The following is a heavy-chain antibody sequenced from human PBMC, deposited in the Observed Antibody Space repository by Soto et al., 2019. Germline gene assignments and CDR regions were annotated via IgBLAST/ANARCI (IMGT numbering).Heavy chain of an antibody. Sequence: RLSCAASEFTFSNYWMTWVRQAPGKGLEWVAKIKPDGSEKYYVDSVKGRFTISRDNSKNSLYLQMDSLRAEDTAIYYCTRLDSSLAHYGMDVWGQGTTVTVSS. CDR2: IKPDGSEK. J-gene: IGHJ6*02. D-gene: IGHD1-1*01. V-gene: IGHV3-7*01. CDR1: EFTFSNYW. CDR3: TRLDSSLAHYGMDV.